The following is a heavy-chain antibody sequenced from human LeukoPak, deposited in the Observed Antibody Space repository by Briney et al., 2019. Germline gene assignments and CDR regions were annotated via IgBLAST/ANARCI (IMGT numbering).Heavy chain of an antibody. V-gene: IGHV3-11*06. Sequence: PGGSLRLSCAASGFPFTSGFTFSDSYMRWIGPAPGTGLKGVSYISSTSAYTSYADSLRGRFTISRDNANNSLFLQMNGLRAEDTAIYYCARGGTGAFDYWGQGTLVTVSS. CDR1: GFPFTSGFTFSDSY. CDR2: ISSTSAYT. D-gene: IGHD2-8*02. J-gene: IGHJ4*02. CDR3: ARGGTGAFDY.